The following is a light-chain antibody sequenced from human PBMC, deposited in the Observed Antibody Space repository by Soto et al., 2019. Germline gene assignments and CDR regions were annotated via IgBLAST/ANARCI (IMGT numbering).Light chain of an antibody. J-gene: IGKJ1*01. V-gene: IGKV3-20*01. CDR2: GAS. CDR3: QQYDSSRT. Sequence: EIVLTQSPGTLSLSPGESATLSCRASQSVDSRFLAWYQQKPGQAPRVLMYGASTRATGIPDRFSGSGSGTDFTLSISSLEPEDFAVYYCQQYDSSRTFGQGTKVEMK. CDR1: QSVDSRF.